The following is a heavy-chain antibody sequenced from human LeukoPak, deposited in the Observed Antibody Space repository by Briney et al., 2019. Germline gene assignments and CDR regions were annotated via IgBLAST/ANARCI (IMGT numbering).Heavy chain of an antibody. CDR3: AKCVVVPAAAYYYYYYGMDV. CDR1: GFTFSSNY. D-gene: IGHD2-2*01. J-gene: IGHJ6*02. V-gene: IGHV3-23*01. CDR2: ISGSGGST. Sequence: PGGSLRLSCAASGFTFSSNYMSWVRQTPGKGLEWVSAISGSGGSTYYADSVKGRFTISRDNSKNTLYLQMNSLRAEDTAVYYCAKCVVVPAAAYYYYYYGMDVWGQGTTVTVSS.